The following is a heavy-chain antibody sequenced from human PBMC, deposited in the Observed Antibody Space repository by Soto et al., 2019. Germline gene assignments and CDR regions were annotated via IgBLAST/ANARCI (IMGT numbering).Heavy chain of an antibody. D-gene: IGHD6-19*01. CDR1: GFTFSSYG. CDR2: ISYDGSNK. V-gene: IGHV3-30*18. Sequence: PGGSLRLSCAASGFTFSSYGMHWVRQAPGKGLEWVAVISYDGSNKYYADSVKGRFTISRDNSKNTLYLQMNRLRAEDTAVYYCAKGGAVAVAVRGMDVCRQGTTVTVSS. CDR3: AKGGAVAVAVRGMDV. J-gene: IGHJ6*02.